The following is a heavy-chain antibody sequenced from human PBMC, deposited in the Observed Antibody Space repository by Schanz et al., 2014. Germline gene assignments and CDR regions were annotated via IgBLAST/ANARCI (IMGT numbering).Heavy chain of an antibody. V-gene: IGHV3-23*01. CDR3: AKIERNED. Sequence: EVQLLESGGGLVEPGGSLRLSCAASGFSFSSYAMGWVRQARGKGLEYVSAISHDGYSTYYADSVKGRFTISRDNSKNTLYLQMNSLRAEDTAVYFCAKIERNEDWGQGTLVTVSS. CDR2: ISHDGYST. J-gene: IGHJ4*02. CDR1: GFSFSSYA. D-gene: IGHD1-1*01.